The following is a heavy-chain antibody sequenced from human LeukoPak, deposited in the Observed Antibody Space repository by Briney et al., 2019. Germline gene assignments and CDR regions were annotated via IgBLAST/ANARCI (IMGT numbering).Heavy chain of an antibody. Sequence: SETLSLTCAVYGGSFSGYYWSWIRQPPGKGLEWIGEINHSGSTNYNPSLKSRVTILVDTSKNQSSLKLSSVTAADTAVYYCARGRRGYNYDYWGQGTLVTVSS. CDR1: GGSFSGYY. CDR2: INHSGST. D-gene: IGHD5-24*01. CDR3: ARGRRGYNYDY. V-gene: IGHV4-34*01. J-gene: IGHJ4*02.